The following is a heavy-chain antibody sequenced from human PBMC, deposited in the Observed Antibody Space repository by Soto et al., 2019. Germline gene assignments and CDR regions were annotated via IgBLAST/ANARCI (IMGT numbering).Heavy chain of an antibody. V-gene: IGHV3-15*01. D-gene: IGHD3-16*01. Sequence: GGSLRLSCVASGITFIDAWMSWVRQAPGKGLEWVGRVRANSDGGTAEYAARVKGRFTISRDDSKKTVFLHMNSLKTEDTAVYYCTTDREMHDYDYSGYEPPFDIWGQGTMVTVSS. CDR1: GITFIDAW. J-gene: IGHJ3*02. CDR2: VRANSDGGTA. CDR3: TTDREMHDYDYSGYEPPFDI.